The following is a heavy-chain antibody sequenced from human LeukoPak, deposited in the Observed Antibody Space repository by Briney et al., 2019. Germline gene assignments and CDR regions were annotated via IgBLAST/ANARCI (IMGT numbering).Heavy chain of an antibody. CDR1: GFIFSTYW. D-gene: IGHD3-10*01. Sequence: AGGSLSLFCTPSGFIFSTYWINWARQPAGKGLVWVALINGVVGHTTHAPSVKGRSTISRVHGTHTTYLQMDSLRYEDTDVSFCARDCAGSPYYWGGGTLV. J-gene: IGHJ4*02. CDR2: INGVVGHT. V-gene: IGHV3-74*03. CDR3: ARDCAGSPYY.